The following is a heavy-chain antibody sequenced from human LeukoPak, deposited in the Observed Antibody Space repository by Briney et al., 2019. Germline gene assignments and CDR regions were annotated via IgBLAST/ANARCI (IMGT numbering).Heavy chain of an antibody. V-gene: IGHV3-7*01. J-gene: IGHJ4*02. CDR2: IKQDGSEK. Sequence: PGGSLRLSCAASGFAFSSYWMSWVRQAPGKGLEWVANIKQDGSEKYYVDSVKGRFTISRDNAKNSLYLQMNSLRAEDTAVYYCARAARGWYIDYWGQGTLVTVSS. CDR3: ARAARGWYIDY. D-gene: IGHD6-19*01. CDR1: GFAFSSYW.